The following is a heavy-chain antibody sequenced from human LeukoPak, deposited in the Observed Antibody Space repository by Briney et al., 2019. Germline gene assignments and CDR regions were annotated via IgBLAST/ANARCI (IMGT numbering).Heavy chain of an antibody. D-gene: IGHD3-22*01. CDR2: ISSSSSYI. V-gene: IGHV3-21*01. CDR1: GFTFSSYS. CDR3: ARAEVVVIDY. J-gene: IGHJ4*02. Sequence: GGSLRLSCAGSGFTFSSYSMNWVRQAPGKGVEWVSSISSSSSYIYYADSVKGRFTISRDNAKNSLYLQMNSLRAEDTAVYYCARAEVVVIDYWGQGTLVTVSS.